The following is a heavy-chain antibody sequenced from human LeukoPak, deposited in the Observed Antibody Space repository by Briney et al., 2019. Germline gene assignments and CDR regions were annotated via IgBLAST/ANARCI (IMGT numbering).Heavy chain of an antibody. J-gene: IGHJ4*02. Sequence: SGGSLRLSCAASGFTFSISAMSWVRQAPGKGLEWVSGISDSGGSTFYADSVKGRFTISRDNAKNTLYLQMNSLRAEDTAVYYCARGGWQGPIGDYWGQGTLVTVSS. D-gene: IGHD2-15*01. CDR1: GFTFSISA. CDR3: ARGGWQGPIGDY. V-gene: IGHV3-23*01. CDR2: ISDSGGST.